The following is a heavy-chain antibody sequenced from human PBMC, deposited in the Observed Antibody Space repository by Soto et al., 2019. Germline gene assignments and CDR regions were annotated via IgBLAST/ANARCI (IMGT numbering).Heavy chain of an antibody. CDR3: ARVNRYSGSYGLGYYGMDV. D-gene: IGHD1-26*01. Sequence: GGSLRLSCAASGFTFSSYSMNWVRQAPGKGLEWVSSISSSSYIYYADSVKGRFTISRDNAKNSLYLQMNSLRAEDTAVYYCARVNRYSGSYGLGYYGMDVWGQGTTVTVSS. CDR1: GFTFSSYS. CDR2: ISSSSYI. J-gene: IGHJ6*02. V-gene: IGHV3-21*03.